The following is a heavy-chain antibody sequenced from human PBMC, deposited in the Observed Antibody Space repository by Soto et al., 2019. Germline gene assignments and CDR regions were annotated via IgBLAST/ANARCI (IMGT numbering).Heavy chain of an antibody. Sequence: EVQRVESGGGLVQPGGSLRLSCAASGFTVSSNYMSWVRQAPGKGLEWVSVIYSGGSTYYADSVKGRFTISRDNSKNTLYLQMSSLRTEDSAVYYSARIPLLPAAYSYYYGMDVWGQGTTVTVSS. CDR3: ARIPLLPAAYSYYYGMDV. J-gene: IGHJ6*02. V-gene: IGHV3-66*01. D-gene: IGHD2-2*01. CDR2: IYSGGST. CDR1: GFTVSSNY.